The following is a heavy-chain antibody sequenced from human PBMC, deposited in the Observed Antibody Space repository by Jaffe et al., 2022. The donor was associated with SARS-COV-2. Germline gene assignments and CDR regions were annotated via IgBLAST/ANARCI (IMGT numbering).Heavy chain of an antibody. CDR3: ARAWRITIFGVVTTDAFDI. CDR2: ISAYNGNT. J-gene: IGHJ3*02. V-gene: IGHV1-18*01. CDR1: GYTFTSYG. D-gene: IGHD3-3*01. Sequence: QVQLVQSGAEVKKPGASVKVSCKASGYTFTSYGISWVRQAPGQGLEWMGWISAYNGNTNYAQKLQGRVTMTTDTSTSTAYMELRSLRSDDTAVYYCARAWRITIFGVVTTDAFDIWGQGTMVTVSS.